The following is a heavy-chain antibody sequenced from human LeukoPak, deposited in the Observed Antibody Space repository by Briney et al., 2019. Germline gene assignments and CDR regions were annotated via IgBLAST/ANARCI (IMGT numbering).Heavy chain of an antibody. CDR1: GGSISSGGYY. CDR2: IYTSGST. Sequence: SETLSLTCTVSGGSISSGGYYWSWIRQPAGKGLEWIGRIYTSGSTNYNPSLKSRVTISVDTSKNQFSLKLSSVTAADTAVYYCAASWSGYLAFDYWGQGTLVTVSS. D-gene: IGHD3-3*01. CDR3: AASWSGYLAFDY. V-gene: IGHV4-61*02. J-gene: IGHJ4*02.